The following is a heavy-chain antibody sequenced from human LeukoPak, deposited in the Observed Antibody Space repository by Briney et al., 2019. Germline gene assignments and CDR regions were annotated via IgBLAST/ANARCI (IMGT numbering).Heavy chain of an antibody. CDR2: TYYRSTWYN. V-gene: IGHV6-1*01. Sequence: SQTLSLTCAIFGDSVSSNSAGWSWVRQSPSRGLEWLGRTYYRSTWYNDDAPSVKGRLTINPDTAKNQFSLQLKSVTAEDTALYYCVRGGLVRGAINSLIGFDVWGQGIMGTVSS. J-gene: IGHJ3*01. D-gene: IGHD3-10*01. CDR1: GDSVSSNSAG. CDR3: VRGGLVRGAINSLIGFDV.